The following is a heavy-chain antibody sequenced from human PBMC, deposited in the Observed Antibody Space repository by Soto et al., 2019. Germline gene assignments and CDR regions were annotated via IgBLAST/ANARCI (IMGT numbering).Heavy chain of an antibody. CDR2: INHSGST. J-gene: IGHJ4*02. CDR3: AIRDSSGYYFDY. CDR1: GGSFSGYY. V-gene: IGHV4-34*01. Sequence: SETLSLTCAVYGGSFSGYYWSWIRQPPGKGLECLGEINHSGSTNYNPSLKSRVTIPVDTSKNQFSLKLSSVTAAETAVYYCAIRDSSGYYFDYWGQGTLVTVFS. D-gene: IGHD3-22*01.